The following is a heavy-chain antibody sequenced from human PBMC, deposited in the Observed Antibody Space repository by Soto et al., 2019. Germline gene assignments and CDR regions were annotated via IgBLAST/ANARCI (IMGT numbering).Heavy chain of an antibody. CDR2: ISAYNGNT. V-gene: IGHV1-18*01. Sequence: ASVKVSCKASGYTFTSYGISWVRQAPGQGLEWMGWISAYNGNTNYAQKLQGRVTMTTDTSTSTAYMELRSLRSDDTAVYYCARDFGYGSGSYYWFAPWGQGTLVTVSS. CDR3: ARDFGYGSGSYYWFAP. CDR1: GYTFTSYG. J-gene: IGHJ5*02. D-gene: IGHD3-10*01.